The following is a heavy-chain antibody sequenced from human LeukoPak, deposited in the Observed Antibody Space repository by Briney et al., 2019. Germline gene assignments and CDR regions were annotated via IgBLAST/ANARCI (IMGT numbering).Heavy chain of an antibody. CDR1: GFTFSSYG. J-gene: IGHJ4*02. D-gene: IGHD6-19*01. CDR3: ARLSGWYYYDY. CDR2: IKQDGSEK. Sequence: GGSLRLSCTASGFTFSSYGMDWVRQVPGKGLEWVANIKQDGSEKYYVDSVKGRFTISRDNAKNSLYLQMNSLRAEDTAVYYCARLSGWYYYDYWGQGTLVTVSS. V-gene: IGHV3-7*01.